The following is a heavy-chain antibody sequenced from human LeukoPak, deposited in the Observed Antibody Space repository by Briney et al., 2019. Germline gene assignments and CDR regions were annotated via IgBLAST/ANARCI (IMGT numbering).Heavy chain of an antibody. Sequence: SVKVSCTASGGTFSSYAISWVQQAPGQGLEWMGGIIPIFGTANYAQKFQGRVTITAGESTSTAYMELSSLRSEDTAVYYCARAKYYYGSGVKNTFDPWGQGTLVTVSS. CDR1: GGTFSSYA. CDR2: IIPIFGTA. CDR3: ARAKYYYGSGVKNTFDP. V-gene: IGHV1-69*13. J-gene: IGHJ5*02. D-gene: IGHD3-10*01.